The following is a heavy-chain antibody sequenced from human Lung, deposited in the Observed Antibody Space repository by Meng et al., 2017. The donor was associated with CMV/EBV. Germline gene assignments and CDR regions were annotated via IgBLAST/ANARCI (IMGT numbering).Heavy chain of an antibody. V-gene: IGHV4-59*01. J-gene: IGHJ5*02. CDR1: GGSISSYY. D-gene: IGHD3-10*01. Sequence: SETLSLTCSVSGGSISSYYWSWIRQPPGKGLEWIGYSGSTNYNPSLQSRVTISVDTSKNQFSLKLSSVTAADTAVYYCARGGRFSDAWGQGRLVT. CDR3: ARGGRFSDA. CDR2: SGST.